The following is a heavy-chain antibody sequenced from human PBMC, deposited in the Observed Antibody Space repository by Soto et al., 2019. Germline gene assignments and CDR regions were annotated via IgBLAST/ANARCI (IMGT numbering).Heavy chain of an antibody. Sequence: SQTLSLTCAISGDSVSSNSAAWNWIRQSPSRGLEWLGRTYYRSKWYNDYAVSVKSRITINPDTSKNQFSLQLNSVTPEDTAVYYCARGEEYSSSGVLYYYYGIDVWGQGTTVTVSS. D-gene: IGHD6-6*01. CDR1: GDSVSSNSAA. V-gene: IGHV6-1*01. CDR3: ARGEEYSSSGVLYYYYGIDV. J-gene: IGHJ6*02. CDR2: TYYRSKWYN.